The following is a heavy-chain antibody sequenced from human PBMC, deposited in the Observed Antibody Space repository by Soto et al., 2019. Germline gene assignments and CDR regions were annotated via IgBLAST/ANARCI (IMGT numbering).Heavy chain of an antibody. V-gene: IGHV5-51*01. CDR2: IYPGDSDT. CDR3: ALDYYASIGYYPGVCLDV. Sequence: PGESLKISCKASGYTFTTYWIGWVRQMPGKGLEWMGFIYPGDSDTRYSPSFQGQVTISADKSITTAYLQWSSVKASDTAMYYCALDYYASIGYYPGVCLDVWGQGTTVTVSS. J-gene: IGHJ6*02. D-gene: IGHD3-22*01. CDR1: GYTFTTYW.